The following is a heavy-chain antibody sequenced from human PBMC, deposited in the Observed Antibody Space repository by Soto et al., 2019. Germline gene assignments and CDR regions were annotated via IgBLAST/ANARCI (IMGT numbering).Heavy chain of an antibody. CDR2: IKRKTDGGTT. D-gene: IGHD1-26*01. CDR3: TTGRDDLLY. CDR1: GFTFDTVW. V-gene: IGHV3-15*07. Sequence: EVQLVESGGGLVKPGGSLRLSCAVSGFTFDTVWLNWVRQAPGKGLEWVGRIKRKTDGGTTDYAAPVQGRFALSRDDSKNMLYLQMNSLKTEDTGMYSCTTGRDDLLYWGQGTLVTVSS. J-gene: IGHJ4*02.